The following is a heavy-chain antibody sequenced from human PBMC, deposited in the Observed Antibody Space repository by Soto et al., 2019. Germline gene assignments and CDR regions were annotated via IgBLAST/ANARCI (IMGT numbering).Heavy chain of an antibody. Sequence: PSETLSLTCTVSGGSISSGDYYWSWIRQPPGKGLEWIGYIYYSGSTYYNPSLKSRVTISVDTSKNQFSLKLSSVTAADTAVYYCASVDTAMALDIWGQGTMVTVSS. J-gene: IGHJ3*02. D-gene: IGHD5-18*01. CDR1: GGSISSGDYY. CDR3: ASVDTAMALDI. V-gene: IGHV4-30-4*01. CDR2: IYYSGST.